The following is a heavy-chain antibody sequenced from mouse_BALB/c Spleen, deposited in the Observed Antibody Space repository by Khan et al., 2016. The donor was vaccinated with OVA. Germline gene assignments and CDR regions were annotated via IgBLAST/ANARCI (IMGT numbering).Heavy chain of an antibody. Sequence: VQLQQSGAELAKPGASVKMSCKASGYTFTSYWMHWVKQRPGQGLEWIGYINPSTGYTEYNQKFKDKATLTADKSSSTAYMQLSRLTSEDSAVYYCARYDGSSYAMDYWGQGTTVTVSS. CDR3: ARYDGSSYAMDY. CDR2: INPSTGYT. V-gene: IGHV1-7*01. CDR1: GYTFTSYW. J-gene: IGHJ4*01. D-gene: IGHD1-1*02.